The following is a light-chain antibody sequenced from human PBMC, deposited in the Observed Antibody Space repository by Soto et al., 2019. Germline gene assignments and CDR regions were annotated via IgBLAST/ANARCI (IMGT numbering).Light chain of an antibody. Sequence: QSALTQPRSVSGSPGQSVTISCTGTSSDVGGYNYVSWYQQHPGKAPKLMIYDVSKRPSGVPDRFSGSKSGNTASLTISGLQAEYEADYYCCSYAGSYYVFGTGTTLTVL. CDR3: CSYAGSYYV. J-gene: IGLJ1*01. CDR1: SSDVGGYNY. CDR2: DVS. V-gene: IGLV2-11*01.